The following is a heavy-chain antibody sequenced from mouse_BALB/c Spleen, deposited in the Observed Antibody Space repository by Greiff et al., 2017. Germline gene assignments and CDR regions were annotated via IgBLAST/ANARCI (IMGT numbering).Heavy chain of an antibody. D-gene: IGHD1-1*01. CDR1: GFTFSSYA. J-gene: IGHJ4*01. Sequence: EVMLVESGGGLVKPGGSLKLSCAASGFTFSSYAMSWVRQTPEKRLEWVATISSGGSYTYYPDSVKGRFTISRDNAKNTLYLQMSSLRSEDTAMYYCARNYYGYYWGQGTSVTVSS. V-gene: IGHV5-9-1*01. CDR3: ARNYYGYY. CDR2: ISSGGSYT.